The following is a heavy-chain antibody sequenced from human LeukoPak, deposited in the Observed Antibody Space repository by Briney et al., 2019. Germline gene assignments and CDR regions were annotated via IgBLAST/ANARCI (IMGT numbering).Heavy chain of an antibody. J-gene: IGHJ4*02. CDR2: ISSGSSTI. CDR1: GFTFSSYA. V-gene: IGHV3-48*02. Sequence: GGSLRLSCAASGFTFSSYAMSWVRQAPGKGLEWVSYISSGSSTIYYADSVKGRFTISRDNAKNSLYLQMNSLRDEDTAVYYCARETRGYSSSWTPGDYWGQGTLVTVSS. D-gene: IGHD6-13*01. CDR3: ARETRGYSSSWTPGDY.